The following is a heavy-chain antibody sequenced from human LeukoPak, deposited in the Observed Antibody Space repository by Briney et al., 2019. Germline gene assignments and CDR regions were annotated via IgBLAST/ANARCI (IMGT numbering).Heavy chain of an antibody. CDR2: ISYDGSNK. CDR3: AKDMRFDWTPYYFDY. J-gene: IGHJ4*02. V-gene: IGHV3-30-3*02. D-gene: IGHD3-9*01. Sequence: GGSLRLSCAASGFTFSSYAMHWVRQAPGKGLEWVAVISYDGSNKYYADSVKGRFTISRDNSKNTLYLQMNSLRAEDTAVYYCAKDMRFDWTPYYFDYWGQGTLVTVSS. CDR1: GFTFSSYA.